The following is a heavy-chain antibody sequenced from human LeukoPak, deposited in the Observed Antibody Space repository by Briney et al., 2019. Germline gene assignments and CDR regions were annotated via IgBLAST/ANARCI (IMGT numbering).Heavy chain of an antibody. CDR3: SRDDSSGYYHDAFDI. V-gene: IGHV3-74*01. D-gene: IGHD3-22*01. CDR2: INSDGSST. J-gene: IGHJ3*02. Sequence: GGCLRLSCAAASLTVGRYWVGSVRQAPGKGLVWVSRINSDGSSTSYADSVKGRFTISRDNAKNTLYLQMNSLKAEHTAVYYCSRDDSSGYYHDAFDIWGQGTMVTVSS. CDR1: SLTVGRYW.